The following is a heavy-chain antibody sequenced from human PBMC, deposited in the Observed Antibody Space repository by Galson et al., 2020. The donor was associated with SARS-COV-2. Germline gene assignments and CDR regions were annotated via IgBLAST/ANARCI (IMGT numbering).Heavy chain of an antibody. CDR2: LNADNGNT. CDR3: ARTGRGSSGSYFDY. CDR1: GYSFSSYA. J-gene: IGHJ4*02. D-gene: IGHD3-10*01. V-gene: IGHV1-3*01. Sequence: ASVKVSCKASGYSFSSYAMHWVRQAPGQRLEWLGWLNADNGNTKYSEKFQGRVTITRDTSASTAYMDLSSLRSEDTAVYYCARTGRGSSGSYFDYWGQGTLVIVSS.